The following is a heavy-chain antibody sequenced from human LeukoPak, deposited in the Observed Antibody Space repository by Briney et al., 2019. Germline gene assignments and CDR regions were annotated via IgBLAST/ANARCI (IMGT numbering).Heavy chain of an antibody. CDR3: ARLEGYSYGYND. Sequence: SETLSLTCAVYGGSFSGYHWSWIRQPPGKGLEWIGEINHSGSTNYNPSLKSRVTISVDTSKNQFSLKLSSVTAADTAVYYCARLEGYSYGYNDWGQGTLVTVSS. J-gene: IGHJ4*02. CDR2: INHSGST. V-gene: IGHV4-34*01. CDR1: GGSFSGYH. D-gene: IGHD5-18*01.